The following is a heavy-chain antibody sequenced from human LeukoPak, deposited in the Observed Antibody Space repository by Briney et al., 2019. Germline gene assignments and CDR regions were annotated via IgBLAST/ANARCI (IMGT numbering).Heavy chain of an antibody. D-gene: IGHD6-19*01. CDR1: GLIFSNYA. CDR3: VHTRGYSSGWFYFDY. J-gene: IGHJ4*02. V-gene: IGHV3-23*01. Sequence: PGGSLRLSCAASGLIFSNYAMSWVRQAPGKGLEWVSGIDGSGTATYYADSVKGRFTISRDNSKNTLYLQMNSLRAEDTAVYHCVHTRGYSSGWFYFDYWGQGTLVTVSS. CDR2: IDGSGTAT.